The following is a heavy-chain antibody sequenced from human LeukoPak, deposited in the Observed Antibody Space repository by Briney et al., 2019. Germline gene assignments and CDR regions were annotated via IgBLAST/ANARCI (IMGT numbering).Heavy chain of an antibody. CDR1: GGSISSYY. CDR2: IHYSGNT. J-gene: IGHJ4*02. Sequence: TSETLSLTCTVSGGSISSYYWSWIRQPPGKGLEWIGYIHYSGNTNCSPSLKSRATISVDTSKNQFSLRLSSVTAADTAVYYCARGDGRGYSYGYWGQGTLVTVSS. D-gene: IGHD3-22*01. V-gene: IGHV4-59*01. CDR3: ARGDGRGYSYGY.